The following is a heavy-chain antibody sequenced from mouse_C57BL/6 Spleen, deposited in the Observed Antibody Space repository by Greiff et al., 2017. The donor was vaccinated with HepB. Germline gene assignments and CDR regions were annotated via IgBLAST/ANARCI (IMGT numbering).Heavy chain of an antibody. CDR2: IYPGDGDT. CDR1: GYAFSSYW. V-gene: IGHV1-80*01. J-gene: IGHJ4*01. Sequence: VQGVESGAELVKPGASVKISCKASGYAFSSYWMNWVKQRPGKGLEWIGQIYPGDGDTNYNGKFKGKATLTADKSSSTAYMQLSSLTSEDSAVYFCARSDYDYYYYAMDYWGQGTSVTVSS. CDR3: ARSDYDYYYYAMDY. D-gene: IGHD2-4*01.